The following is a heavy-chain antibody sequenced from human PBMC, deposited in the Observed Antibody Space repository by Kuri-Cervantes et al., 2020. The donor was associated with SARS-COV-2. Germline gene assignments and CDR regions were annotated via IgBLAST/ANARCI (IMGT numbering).Heavy chain of an antibody. D-gene: IGHD1/OR15-1a*01. V-gene: IGHV4-30-4*01. CDR1: GDYLSSSRHY. CDR3: ARGSVGTTVRDIDY. J-gene: IGHJ4*02. Sequence: LRLSCTVSGDYLSSSRHYWGWIRKPPGKGLEWIGYIYYSGSTYYNPSLKSRVTISVDTSKNQFCLKLSSVTAADTAVYYCARGSVGTTVRDIDYWGQGTLVTVSS. CDR2: IYYSGST.